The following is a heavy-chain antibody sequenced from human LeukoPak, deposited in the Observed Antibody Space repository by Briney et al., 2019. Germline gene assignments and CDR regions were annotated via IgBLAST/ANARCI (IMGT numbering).Heavy chain of an antibody. J-gene: IGHJ6*02. V-gene: IGHV3-23*01. CDR3: AKELRGEYYYGMDV. CDR1: GFTFSSYS. CDR2: ISGSGGST. D-gene: IGHD4-17*01. Sequence: GGSLRLSCAASGFTFSSYSMNWVRQAPGKGLEWVSAISGSGGSTYYADSVKGRFTISRDNSKNTLYLQMNSLRAEDTAVYYCAKELRGEYYYGMDVWGQGTTATVSS.